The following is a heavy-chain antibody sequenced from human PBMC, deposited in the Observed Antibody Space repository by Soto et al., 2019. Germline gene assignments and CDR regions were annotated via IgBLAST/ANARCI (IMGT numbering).Heavy chain of an antibody. Sequence: SVKVSCKASGGTFSSYTISWVRQAPGQGLEWMGRIIPILGIANYAQKFQGRVTITADKSTSTAYMELSSLRSEDTAVYYCASRYCSSTSCYGTHDYWGQGTLVTAPQ. V-gene: IGHV1-69*02. CDR3: ASRYCSSTSCYGTHDY. CDR2: IIPILGIA. J-gene: IGHJ4*02. D-gene: IGHD2-2*01. CDR1: GGTFSSYT.